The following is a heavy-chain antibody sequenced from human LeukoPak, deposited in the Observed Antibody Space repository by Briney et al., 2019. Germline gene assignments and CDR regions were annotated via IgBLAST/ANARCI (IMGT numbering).Heavy chain of an antibody. D-gene: IGHD3-3*01. V-gene: IGHV3-23*01. CDR3: ANTFYDFWSGYIHY. J-gene: IGHJ4*02. Sequence: GGSLRLSCTASGFTFSIYAMTWVRQAPGKGLEWVSAISGSDGSTYYADSVVGRFTISRDNSKNTLYLQMNRLRAEDTAVYFCANTFYDFWSGYIHYWGQGTLVTVSS. CDR1: GFTFSIYA. CDR2: ISGSDGST.